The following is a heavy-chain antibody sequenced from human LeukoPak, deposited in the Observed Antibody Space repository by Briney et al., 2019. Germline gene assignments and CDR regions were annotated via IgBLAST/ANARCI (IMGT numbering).Heavy chain of an antibody. J-gene: IGHJ4*02. CDR3: ARGPIVGPASTPHT. CDR1: GGSFSGYY. D-gene: IGHD3-22*01. V-gene: IGHV4-34*01. Sequence: PSETLSLTCAVYGGSFSGYYWSWIRQPPGKGLEWIGEINHSGSTNYNPSLKSRVTISVDTSKNQFSLKLSSVTAADTAVYYCARGPIVGPASTPHTWGQGTLVTVSS. CDR2: INHSGST.